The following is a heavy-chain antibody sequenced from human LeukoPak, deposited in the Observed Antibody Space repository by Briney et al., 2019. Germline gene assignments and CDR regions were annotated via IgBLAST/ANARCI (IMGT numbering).Heavy chain of an antibody. CDR3: ATAGGDYVFM. D-gene: IGHD4-17*01. CDR1: GGSISSSNW. J-gene: IGHJ4*02. CDR2: INHSGST. Sequence: PSETLSLTCAVSGGSISSSNWWSWVRQPPGKGLEWIGEINHSGSTNYNPSLRSRVTISVDTSKNQFSLKLSSVTAADTAVYYCATAGGDYVFMWGQGTLVTVSS. V-gene: IGHV4-4*02.